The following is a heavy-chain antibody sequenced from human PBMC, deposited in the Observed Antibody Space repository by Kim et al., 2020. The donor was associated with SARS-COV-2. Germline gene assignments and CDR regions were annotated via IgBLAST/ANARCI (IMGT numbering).Heavy chain of an antibody. D-gene: IGHD3-22*01. CDR2: LYYGGST. V-gene: IGHV4-39*01. CDR1: GGLIRSSSYY. Sequence: SETLSLTCTISGGLIRSSSYYWGWIRQPPGKGLEWIGSLYYGGSTYYNPSLRSRVSISVDVSKNHFSLEVTSVTAADTAVYLCARQGSSGFYYHFDYWSPGTPVTVSS. CDR3: ARQGSSGFYYHFDY. J-gene: IGHJ4*02.